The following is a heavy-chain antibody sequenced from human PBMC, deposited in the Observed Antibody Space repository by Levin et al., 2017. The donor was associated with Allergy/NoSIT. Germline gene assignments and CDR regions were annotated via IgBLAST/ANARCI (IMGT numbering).Heavy chain of an antibody. CDR1: GGSISSSSYY. D-gene: IGHD4-11*01. V-gene: IGHV4-39*01. CDR2: IYYSGST. J-gene: IGHJ6*02. CDR3: ARLVTTDYYYYYGMDV. Sequence: SQTLSLTCTVSGGSISSSSYYWGWIRQPPGKGLEWIGSIYYSGSTYYNPSLKSRVTISVDTSKNQFSLKLSSVTAADTAVYYCARLVTTDYYYYYGMDVWGQGTTVTVSS.